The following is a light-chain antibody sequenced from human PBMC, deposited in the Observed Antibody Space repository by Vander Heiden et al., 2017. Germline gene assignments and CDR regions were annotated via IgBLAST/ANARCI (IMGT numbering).Light chain of an antibody. CDR3: QQYGSSLLT. J-gene: IGKJ4*01. V-gene: IGKV3-20*01. CDR1: QSVGSTY. Sequence: EIVLSPSPGTLSVSPGERDTLTCRASQSVGSTYLAWYQQKPGQAPRLLIYGASNRATGIPDRFSGSGSGTDFTLTISRLEPEDVAVYYCQQYGSSLLTFGGGTKVEIK. CDR2: GAS.